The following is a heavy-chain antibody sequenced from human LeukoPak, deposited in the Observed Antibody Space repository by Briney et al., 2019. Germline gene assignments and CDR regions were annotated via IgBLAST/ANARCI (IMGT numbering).Heavy chain of an antibody. CDR2: IRSKTFGGST. CDR3: TRGANGIAATGRAEDF. CDR1: GFTFGDHA. D-gene: IGHD6-13*01. Sequence: GRSLRLSCLASGFTFGDHAISWVRQAPGKGQEWVGFIRSKTFGGSTEYTASVNGRFTISRGDSKSIAYLQMNSLKTEDTAVFFCTRGANGIAATGRAEDFWGQGTRVTVS. V-gene: IGHV3-49*04. J-gene: IGHJ4*02.